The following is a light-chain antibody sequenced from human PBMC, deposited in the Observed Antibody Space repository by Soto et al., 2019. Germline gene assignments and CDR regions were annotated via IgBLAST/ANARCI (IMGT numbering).Light chain of an antibody. V-gene: IGKV2-30*01. CDR2: KVS. CDR1: QSLVYSDGETY. CDR3: MQGSFWPWT. J-gene: IGKJ1*01. Sequence: DGVMTQSPLSLHVTLGRPSSISRGSSQSLVYSDGETYLIWFXQRQGQSPRXLIFKVSNRDSGVPDRFSGSGSGTDLTMKINRVEAEDVGVYYCMQGSFWPWTFGQGTKVDIK.